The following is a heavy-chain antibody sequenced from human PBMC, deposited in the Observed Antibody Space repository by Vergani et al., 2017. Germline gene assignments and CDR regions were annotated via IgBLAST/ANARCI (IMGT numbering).Heavy chain of an antibody. J-gene: IGHJ4*02. V-gene: IGHV4-39*01. Sequence: QLQLQESGPGLVKPSETLSLTCTVSGGSISSSSYYWGWIRQPPGKGLEWIGSIYYSGSTYYNPSLKSRVTISVDTSKDQFSLKLSSVTAADTAVYYCARGGGIFGVVIRFDYWGQGTLVTVSS. CDR1: GGSISSSSYY. D-gene: IGHD3-3*01. CDR3: ARGGGIFGVVIRFDY. CDR2: IYYSGST.